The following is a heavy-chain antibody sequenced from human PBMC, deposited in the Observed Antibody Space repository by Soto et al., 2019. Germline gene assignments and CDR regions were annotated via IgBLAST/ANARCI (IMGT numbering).Heavy chain of an antibody. CDR3: ARVGGASGWSFDY. D-gene: IGHD6-19*01. CDR1: GYTFTSYG. J-gene: IGHJ4*02. CDR2: ISVDNGDT. Sequence: ASVKVSCKASGYTFTSYGISWVRQAPGQGLEWMGISVDNGDTNYAQRLQDRVTMTTDTSTSTAFMELRSLRSDDTAIYYCARVGGASGWSFDYWGQGTMVTV. V-gene: IGHV1-18*01.